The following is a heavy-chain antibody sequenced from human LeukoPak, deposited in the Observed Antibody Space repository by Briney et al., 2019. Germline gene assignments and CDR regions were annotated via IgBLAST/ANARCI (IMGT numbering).Heavy chain of an antibody. CDR3: ARDHNIVAPFDY. D-gene: IGHD5-12*01. CDR1: GYTFTSYA. Sequence: HWASVKVSCKASGYTFTSYAMHWVRQAPGQRLEWMGWINAGNGNTKYSQKFQGRVTITRDTSASTAYMELSSLRSEDTAVYYCARDHNIVAPFDYWGQGTLVTVSP. CDR2: INAGNGNT. J-gene: IGHJ4*02. V-gene: IGHV1-3*01.